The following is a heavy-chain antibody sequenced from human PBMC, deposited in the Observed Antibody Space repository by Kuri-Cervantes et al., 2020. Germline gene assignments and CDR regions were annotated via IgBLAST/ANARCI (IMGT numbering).Heavy chain of an antibody. J-gene: IGHJ3*02. Sequence: SETLSLTCTVSGGSISSGDYYWSWIRQPPGKGLEWIGYIYYSGSTYYNPSLKSRVTISVDTSKNQFSLKLSSVTAADTAVYYCARVLYYDSSGYYVGAFDTWGQGTMVTVSS. CDR3: ARVLYYDSSGYYVGAFDT. V-gene: IGHV4-30-4*01. CDR2: IYYSGST. CDR1: GGSISSGDYY. D-gene: IGHD3-22*01.